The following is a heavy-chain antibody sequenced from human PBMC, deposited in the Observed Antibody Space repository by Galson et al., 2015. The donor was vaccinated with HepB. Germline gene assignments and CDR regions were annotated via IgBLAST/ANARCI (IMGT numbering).Heavy chain of an antibody. V-gene: IGHV1-18*04. Sequence: SVKVSCKASGYTFTSYGISWVRQAPGQGLEWMGWISAYNGNTNYAQKLQGRVTMTTDTSTSTAYMELRSLRSDDTAVYYCARDYQNYYYYYGMDVWGQGTTVTVSS. J-gene: IGHJ6*02. CDR2: ISAYNGNT. CDR1: GYTFTSYG. CDR3: ARDYQNYYYYYGMDV. D-gene: IGHD2-2*01.